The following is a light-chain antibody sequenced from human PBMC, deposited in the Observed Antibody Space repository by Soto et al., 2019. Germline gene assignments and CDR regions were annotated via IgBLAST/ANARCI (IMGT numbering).Light chain of an antibody. CDR2: KAS. Sequence: DIQMTQSPSTLSASVGDRVTITCRASQSISSWLAWYQQKPGKAPKLLIYKASTLDSGVPSRFSGSGSGTEFTLTISRLQPDDFATYYCLQYNRTPRTFGQGTKLEIK. CDR1: QSISSW. CDR3: LQYNRTPRT. J-gene: IGKJ2*01. V-gene: IGKV1-5*03.